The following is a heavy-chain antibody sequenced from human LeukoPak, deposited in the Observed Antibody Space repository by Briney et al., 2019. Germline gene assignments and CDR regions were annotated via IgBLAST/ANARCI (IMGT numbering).Heavy chain of an antibody. CDR2: MYTSGST. J-gene: IGHJ4*02. CDR3: ARDRGAVAGWDY. V-gene: IGHV4-4*07. CDR1: GGSFSGYY. D-gene: IGHD6-19*01. Sequence: NTSETLSLTCAVYGGSFSGYYWSWIRQPAGKGLEWIGRMYTSGSTNYNPSLKSRVTMSVDTSKNQFSLQLSSVTAADTAVYYCARDRGAVAGWDYWGQGTLVTVSS.